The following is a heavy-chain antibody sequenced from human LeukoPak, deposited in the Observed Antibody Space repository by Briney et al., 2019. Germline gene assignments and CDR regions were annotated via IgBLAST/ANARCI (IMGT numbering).Heavy chain of an antibody. CDR3: AASAGVTLGRF. D-gene: IGHD3-16*01. Sequence: SGTLSLTCTVSGGSIGSGTHYYNWIRQHPGKGLEWIGYIYHTGITSYNPSLKSRVTMSVDTSMNQVSLKLSSLTAADTAVYYCAASAGVTLGRFWGQGTLVSVSS. V-gene: IGHV4-31*03. CDR2: IYHTGIT. J-gene: IGHJ4*02. CDR1: GGSIGSGTHY.